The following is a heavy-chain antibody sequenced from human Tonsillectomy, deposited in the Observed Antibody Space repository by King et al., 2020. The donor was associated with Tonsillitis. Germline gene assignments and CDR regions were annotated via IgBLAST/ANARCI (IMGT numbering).Heavy chain of an antibody. V-gene: IGHV4-59*08. CDR1: GGSISSYY. Sequence: VQLQESGPGLVKPSETLSLTCTVSGGSISSYYWSWIRQPPGKGLEWIGYIYYSGSTNYNPSLKSRVTISVDTSKNQFSLKLSSVTAADTAVYYCARTNPQWLVLGDYWGQGTLVTVSS. D-gene: IGHD6-19*01. CDR3: ARTNPQWLVLGDY. J-gene: IGHJ4*02. CDR2: IYYSGST.